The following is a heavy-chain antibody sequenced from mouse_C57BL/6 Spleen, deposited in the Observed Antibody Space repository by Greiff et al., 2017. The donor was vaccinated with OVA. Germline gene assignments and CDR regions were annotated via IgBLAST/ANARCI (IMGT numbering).Heavy chain of an antibody. CDR1: GYSITSGYD. V-gene: IGHV3-1*01. CDR3: AREVVATRYFDV. D-gene: IGHD1-1*01. Sequence: EVQLVESGPGMVKPSQSLSLTCTVTGYSITSGYDWHWIRHFPGNKLEWMGYISYSGSTNYNPSLKSRISITHDTSKNHFFLKLNSVTTEDTATYYCAREVVATRYFDVWGTGTTVTVSS. CDR2: ISYSGST. J-gene: IGHJ1*03.